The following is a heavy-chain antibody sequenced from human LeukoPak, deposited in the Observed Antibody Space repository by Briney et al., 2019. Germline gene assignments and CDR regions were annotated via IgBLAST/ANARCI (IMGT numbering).Heavy chain of an antibody. V-gene: IGHV4-38-2*02. CDR2: IFHTGST. Sequence: SETLSLTCTVSGYSITRGYYWGWIRQPPGKGPEWIASIFHTGSTYYNPSLKSRVTISVDTSNNQFSLRLNSVTAADTALYYCARASGGYSYNYYMDVWGKGTTVTVSS. CDR3: ARASGGYSYNYYMDV. CDR1: GYSITRGYY. J-gene: IGHJ6*03. D-gene: IGHD5-18*01.